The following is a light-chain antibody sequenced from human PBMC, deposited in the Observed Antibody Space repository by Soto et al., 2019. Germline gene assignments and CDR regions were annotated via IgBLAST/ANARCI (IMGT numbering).Light chain of an antibody. CDR1: QSFSSTF. J-gene: IGKJ1*01. V-gene: IGKV3-20*01. Sequence: EILLTQSPDSLSLSPGDRATLSCRASQSFSSTFFAWYQQKPGQAPRLLIYGASSRATGIPDRFSGSGSGIDFILTISRLEHKDFAVYYCQQYASSVTFGQGTKAEIK. CDR2: GAS. CDR3: QQYASSVT.